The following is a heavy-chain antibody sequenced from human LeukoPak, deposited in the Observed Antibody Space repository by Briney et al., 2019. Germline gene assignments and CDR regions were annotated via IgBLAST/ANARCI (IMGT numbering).Heavy chain of an antibody. J-gene: IGHJ5*02. CDR2: AYYSGST. D-gene: IGHD6-19*01. V-gene: IGHV4-59*08. Sequence: SETLSLTCSVFDGSTSNYYWSWIRQPPGKGLEWIGYAYYSGSTTYNPSLESRVTISVDTSKNQFSLKLTAVTAADTAVYYCARNSAVATSRSWFDPWGQGTLVTVSS. CDR1: DGSTSNYY. CDR3: ARNSAVATSRSWFDP.